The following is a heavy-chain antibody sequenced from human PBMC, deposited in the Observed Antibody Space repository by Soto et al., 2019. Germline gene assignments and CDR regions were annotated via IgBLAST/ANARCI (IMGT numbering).Heavy chain of an antibody. Sequence: PGGSLRLSCAAPGFSFSTYAIHWVRQAPGKGLEWVAVISYDGSNEYYADSVKGRFTISRDSSKNTLSLQMNSLRPEDTAMYYCAKTGCSSATCYVTNWGQGTLVTVSS. D-gene: IGHD2-2*01. CDR2: ISYDGSNE. CDR3: AKTGCSSATCYVTN. J-gene: IGHJ4*02. V-gene: IGHV3-30*18. CDR1: GFSFSTYA.